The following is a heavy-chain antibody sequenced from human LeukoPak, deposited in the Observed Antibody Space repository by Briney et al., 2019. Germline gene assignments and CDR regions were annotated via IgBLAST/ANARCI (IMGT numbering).Heavy chain of an antibody. D-gene: IGHD5-24*01. CDR3: ASYPGRDGYNPTYYFGY. V-gene: IGHV4-39*07. CDR2: IYYSGST. CDR1: GGSISSSSYY. J-gene: IGHJ4*02. Sequence: SETLSLTCTVSGGSISSSSYYWGWLRQPPGKGLEWIGSIYYSGSTYYNPSLKSRVTISVDTSKNQFSLKLSSVTAADTAVYYCASYPGRDGYNPTYYFGYWGQGTLVTVSS.